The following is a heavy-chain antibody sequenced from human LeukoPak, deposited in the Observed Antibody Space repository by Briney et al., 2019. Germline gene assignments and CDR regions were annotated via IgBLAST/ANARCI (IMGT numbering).Heavy chain of an antibody. D-gene: IGHD1-26*01. V-gene: IGHV3-20*04. CDR3: ARAVGATGVYYFDY. CDR1: GFTFDDYG. Sequence: SGGSLRLSCAASGFTFDDYGMSWVRQAPGKGLEWVSGINWNGGSTGYADSVKGRFTISRDNAKNSLYLQMNSLRAEDTALYYCARAVGATGVYYFDYWGQGTLVTVSS. J-gene: IGHJ4*02. CDR2: INWNGGST.